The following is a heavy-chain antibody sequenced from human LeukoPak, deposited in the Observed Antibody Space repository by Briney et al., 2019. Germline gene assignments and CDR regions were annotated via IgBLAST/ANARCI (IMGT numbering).Heavy chain of an antibody. CDR2: INANSGGT. CDR3: ARNMVRGSPVGIYWYFDL. J-gene: IGHJ2*01. CDR1: GYTFTGYY. Sequence: GASVKVSCKASGYTFTGYYMHWVRQAPGQGLEWMGWINANSGGTKYAQQFQGRVTMTRDTSISTAYMELSRLTSDDTAVYYCARNMVRGSPVGIYWYFDLWGRGTLVTVSS. V-gene: IGHV1-2*02. D-gene: IGHD3-10*01.